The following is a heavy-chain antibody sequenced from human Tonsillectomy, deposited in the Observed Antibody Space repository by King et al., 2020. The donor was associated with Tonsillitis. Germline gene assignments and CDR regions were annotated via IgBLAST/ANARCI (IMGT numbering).Heavy chain of an antibody. CDR3: ARGSYDVLTGYPPNFDC. V-gene: IGHV3-30-3*01. CDR2: ISYDGSNK. J-gene: IGHJ4*02. D-gene: IGHD3-9*01. Sequence: VQLVESGGGVVQPGRSLRLSCAASGFTFSSYAMHWVRQAPGKGLEWVTVISYDGSNKYYADSVKGRFTISRDDSKNTLYLQMNSLRADDAAVYYCARGSYDVLTGYPPNFDCWSQGTLVTVSS. CDR1: GFTFSSYA.